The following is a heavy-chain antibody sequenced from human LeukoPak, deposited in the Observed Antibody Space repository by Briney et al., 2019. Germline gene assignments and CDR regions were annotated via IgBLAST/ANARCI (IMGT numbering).Heavy chain of an antibody. V-gene: IGHV3-33*01. CDR2: IWYDESNK. D-gene: IGHD2-2*01. CDR3: ARDGYQLLSWFDP. CDR1: GFTFSSYG. Sequence: GGSLRLSCAASGFTFSSYGMHWVRQAPGKGLEWVAVIWYDESNKYYADSVKGRFTISRDNSKNTLYLQMNSLRAEDTAVYYCARDGYQLLSWFDPWGQGTLVTVSS. J-gene: IGHJ5*02.